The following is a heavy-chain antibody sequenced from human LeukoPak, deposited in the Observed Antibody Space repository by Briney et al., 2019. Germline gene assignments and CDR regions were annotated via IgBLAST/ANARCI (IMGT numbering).Heavy chain of an antibody. J-gene: IGHJ3*02. CDR3: AKFRTYCGGDCYPKQAFDI. CDR1: GFTFSSYS. D-gene: IGHD2-21*02. CDR2: ISSSSSYI. V-gene: IGHV3-21*04. Sequence: PGGSLRLSCAASGFTFSSYSMNWVRQAPGKGLEWVSSISSSSSYIYYADSVKGRFTISRDNAKNSLYLQMNSLRAEDTAVYYCAKFRTYCGGDCYPKQAFDIWGQGTMVTVSS.